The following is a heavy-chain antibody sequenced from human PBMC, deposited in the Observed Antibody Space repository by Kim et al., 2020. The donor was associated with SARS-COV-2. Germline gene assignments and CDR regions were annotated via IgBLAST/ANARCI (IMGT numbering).Heavy chain of an antibody. CDR3: ARRRSGYFYYYGMDV. Sequence: SETLSLTCAVYGGSFSGYYWSWIRQPPGKGLEWIGEINHSGSTNYNPSRRSRVTISVDTSKNQFPLKLSSVTAADTAVYYCARRRSGYFYYYGMDVWGQGTTVTVSS. V-gene: IGHV4-34*01. CDR1: GGSFSGYY. D-gene: IGHD3-3*01. CDR2: INHSGST. J-gene: IGHJ6*02.